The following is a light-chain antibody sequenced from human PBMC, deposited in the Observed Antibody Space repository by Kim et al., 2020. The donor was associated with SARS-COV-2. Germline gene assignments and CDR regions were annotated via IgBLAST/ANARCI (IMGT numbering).Light chain of an antibody. V-gene: IGLV1-44*01. CDR1: SSNIGTNT. Sequence: QSVLTQPPSASGTPGQRVIITCSGSSSNIGTNTVNWYQQFPGTAPKLLISSNSHRPSGVPDRFSGSKSGTSASLAISGLQSEDEADYYCAAWDDVLTGRVFGGGTQLTVL. CDR3: AAWDDVLTGRV. J-gene: IGLJ2*01. CDR2: SNS.